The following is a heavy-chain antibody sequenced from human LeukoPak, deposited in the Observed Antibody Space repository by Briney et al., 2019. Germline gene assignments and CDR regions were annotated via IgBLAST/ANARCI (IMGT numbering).Heavy chain of an antibody. CDR2: INDLGAT. CDR3: SKDHCTTTRCIAGFDF. D-gene: IGHD2-2*01. Sequence: GGSVSLSCAASGFTFSSYAMSWARQAPGQGLLWVSGINDLGATFYADSVKGRFTISRDDSKNTLYLQMNSLRAEDTAVYYWSKDHCTTTRCIAGFDFWGQGTLVTVSS. CDR1: GFTFSSYA. V-gene: IGHV3-23*01. J-gene: IGHJ4*02.